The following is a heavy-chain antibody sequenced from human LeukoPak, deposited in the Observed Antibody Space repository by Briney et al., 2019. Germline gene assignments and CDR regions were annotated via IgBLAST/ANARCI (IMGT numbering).Heavy chain of an antibody. CDR3: AKVHSSGWVFDD. Sequence: PGGSLRLSCAASGFTFSSYAMTWVRQAPGKGLEWVSGIGGSGDSTYYADSVTGRFTISRDNSKNTLYLQMNSLRVEDTAVYYCAKVHSSGWVFDDWGQGTLVTVSS. CDR2: IGGSGDST. D-gene: IGHD6-19*01. CDR1: GFTFSSYA. J-gene: IGHJ4*02. V-gene: IGHV3-23*01.